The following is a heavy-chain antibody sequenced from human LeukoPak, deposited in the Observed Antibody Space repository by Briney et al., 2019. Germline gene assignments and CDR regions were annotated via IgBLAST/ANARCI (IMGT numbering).Heavy chain of an antibody. CDR1: GFTFADYA. J-gene: IGHJ6*02. CDR2: PSWYSGSI. Sequence: SLLLSCAASGFTFADYAMHWVGQAPGKGLEWVSGPSWYSGSIDYADSVKGRFTISRDNAKKSLYLQMDSLRPEDTALYYCSKGNYGMDVWGQGTTVTVPS. CDR3: SKGNYGMDV. D-gene: IGHD3-10*01. V-gene: IGHV3-9*01.